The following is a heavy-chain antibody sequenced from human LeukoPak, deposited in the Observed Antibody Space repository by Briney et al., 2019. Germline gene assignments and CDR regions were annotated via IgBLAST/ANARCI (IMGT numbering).Heavy chain of an antibody. D-gene: IGHD3-3*01. CDR2: INSDGTNT. Sequence: PGGSLRLSCAASTFTFSRYWMHWVRQAPGKGLVWVSRINSDGTNTYYADSVKGRFTISRDNTKNTLYLQMNSLRIEDTAVYYCARDRAAFGVVQVGYWGQGTLVTVSS. CDR1: TFTFSRYW. J-gene: IGHJ4*02. V-gene: IGHV3-74*01. CDR3: ARDRAAFGVVQVGY.